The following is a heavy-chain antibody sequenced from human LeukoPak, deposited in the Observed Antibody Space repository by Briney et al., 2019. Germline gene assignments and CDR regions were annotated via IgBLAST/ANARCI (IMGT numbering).Heavy chain of an antibody. CDR2: ITNSGSTI. J-gene: IGHJ3*02. CDR1: GSTFSIFE. Sequence: PGGALRLSCIVSGSTFSIFEMNWVRQAPGKGLEWVSYITNSGSTIDYADSVKGRFTISRDNAKNSLYLQMSSLRVEDTAVYYCVRGGGPSSKYNAFDIWGQGTMVTVSS. D-gene: IGHD2-15*01. CDR3: VRGGGPSSKYNAFDI. V-gene: IGHV3-48*03.